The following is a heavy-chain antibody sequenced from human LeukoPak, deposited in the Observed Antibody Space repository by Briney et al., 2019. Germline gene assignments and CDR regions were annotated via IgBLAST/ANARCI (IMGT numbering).Heavy chain of an antibody. J-gene: IGHJ4*02. CDR1: GFTFSSYG. Sequence: GRSLRLSCAASGFTFSSYGMHWVRQAPGKGLVWVSHINSDGSWTSYADSVKGRFTISKDNAKNTVYLQMNSLRAEDTAVYYCVSFYETCWGRGTLVTVSS. CDR3: VSFYETC. V-gene: IGHV3-74*01. CDR2: INSDGSWT. D-gene: IGHD2/OR15-2a*01.